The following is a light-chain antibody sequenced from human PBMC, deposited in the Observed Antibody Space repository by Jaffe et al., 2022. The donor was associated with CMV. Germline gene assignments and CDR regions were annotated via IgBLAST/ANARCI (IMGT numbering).Light chain of an antibody. CDR2: GAS. Sequence: EIVLTQSPGTLSLSPGERATLSCRASQSVNSGYLAWYQQRPGQAPRLLIFGASSRAIGIPDRFSGSGSGTDFTLTISRLEPEDFAVYYCQQYGSATGFTFGPGTKVDIK. CDR1: QSVNSGY. J-gene: IGKJ3*01. V-gene: IGKV3-20*01. CDR3: QQYGSATGFT.